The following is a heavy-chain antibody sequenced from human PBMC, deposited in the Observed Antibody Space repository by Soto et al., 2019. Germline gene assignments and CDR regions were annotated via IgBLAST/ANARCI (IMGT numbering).Heavy chain of an antibody. CDR3: ARTSRAYYYYMDV. V-gene: IGHV1-69*02. CDR2: IIPILGIA. CDR1: GGTFSSYT. J-gene: IGHJ6*03. Sequence: GASVKVSCTASGGTFSSYTISWVRQAPGQGLEWMGRIIPILGIANYAQKFQGRVTITADKSTSTAYMELSSLRSEDTAVYYCARTSRAYYYYMDVWGKGTTVTVSS.